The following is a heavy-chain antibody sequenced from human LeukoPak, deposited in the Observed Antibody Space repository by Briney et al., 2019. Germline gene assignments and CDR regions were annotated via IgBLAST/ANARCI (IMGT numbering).Heavy chain of an antibody. D-gene: IGHD3-22*01. J-gene: IGHJ3*01. CDR1: GYKFNAYW. V-gene: IGHV5-51*01. Sequence: GESLKISCKGSGYKFNAYWIAWVRQMPGKGLEWMGIIYPDDSDTRYSPSFQGQVTISADKSVSIAYLQWSSLKASDTTMYYCARPNITSYYDSRGYDAFDVWGQGTMVIVSS. CDR3: ARPNITSYYDSRGYDAFDV. CDR2: IYPDDSDT.